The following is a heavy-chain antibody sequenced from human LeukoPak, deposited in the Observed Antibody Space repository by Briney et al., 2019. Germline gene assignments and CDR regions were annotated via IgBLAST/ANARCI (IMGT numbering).Heavy chain of an antibody. CDR1: GFTFDDYA. J-gene: IGHJ4*02. V-gene: IGHV3-9*03. Sequence: GRSLRLSCAASGFTFDDYAMHWVRQAPGKGLEWVSGISWNSGSIGYADSVKGRFTISRGNAKNSLYLQMNSLRAEDMALYYCAKSDGAYSSSPGLNYWGQGTLVTVSS. CDR3: AKSDGAYSSSPGLNY. CDR2: ISWNSGSI. D-gene: IGHD6-6*01.